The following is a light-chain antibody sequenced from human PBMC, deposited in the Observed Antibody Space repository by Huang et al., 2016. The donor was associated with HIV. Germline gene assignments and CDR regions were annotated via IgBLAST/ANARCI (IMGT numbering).Light chain of an antibody. CDR3: QQYSNSRT. CDR1: PSIGNNY. J-gene: IGKJ1*01. Sequence: EIVLTQSPGTLSLSPGERVTLSCRASPSIGNNYLAWYQQKPGQAPRLLSYDASSRATGMPDRFSGSGSVTDLTLTISRLELEDFAVYYCQQYSNSRTFGQGTKVEIK. CDR2: DAS. V-gene: IGKV3-20*01.